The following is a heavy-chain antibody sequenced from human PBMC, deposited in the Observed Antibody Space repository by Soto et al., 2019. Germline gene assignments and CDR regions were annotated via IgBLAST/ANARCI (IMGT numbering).Heavy chain of an antibody. Sequence: EVQLLESGGGLVQPGGSLRLSCAASGFTFSTYAMDWVRQAPGKGLEWVSSLSDNGGTTYYADSVKGRFTISRDNSKNTLYLQRNSLRDDDTAVYYCAKNRPTWIQLWSLDYWGQGTLVTVSS. V-gene: IGHV3-23*01. CDR2: LSDNGGTT. J-gene: IGHJ4*02. D-gene: IGHD5-18*01. CDR1: GFTFSTYA. CDR3: AKNRPTWIQLWSLDY.